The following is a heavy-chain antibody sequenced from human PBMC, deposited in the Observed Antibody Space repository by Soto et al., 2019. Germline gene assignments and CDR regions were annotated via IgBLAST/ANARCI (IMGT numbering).Heavy chain of an antibody. CDR1: GGSISSYY. D-gene: IGHD2-15*01. J-gene: IGHJ4*02. CDR3: ARGQVVAAQH. V-gene: IGHV4-59*12. CDR2: IYHSGST. Sequence: SETLSLTCTVSGGSISSYYWSWIRQPPGKGLEWIGYIYHSGSTFYAPSLRSRVTISVDRSKNQFSLKLSSVTAADTAVYYCARGQVVAAQHWGQGTLVTVSS.